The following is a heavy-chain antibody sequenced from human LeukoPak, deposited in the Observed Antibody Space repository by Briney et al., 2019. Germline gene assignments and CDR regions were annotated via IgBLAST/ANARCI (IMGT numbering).Heavy chain of an antibody. CDR3: AREGRAESGYYYGMDV. V-gene: IGHV1-69*13. D-gene: IGHD3-10*01. J-gene: IGHJ6*02. CDR2: IIPIFGTA. Sequence: ASVTVSCKASGYTFTSYAIHWVRQAPGQGLEWMGGIIPIFGTANYAQKFQGRVTITADESTSTAYMELSSLRSEDTAVYYCAREGRAESGYYYGMDVWGQGTTVTVSS. CDR1: GYTFTSYA.